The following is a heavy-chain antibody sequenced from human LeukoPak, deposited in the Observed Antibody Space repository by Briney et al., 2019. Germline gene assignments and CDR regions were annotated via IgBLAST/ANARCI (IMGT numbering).Heavy chain of an antibody. J-gene: IGHJ4*02. CDR3: ARDLYSSAWYMDS. D-gene: IGHD6-19*01. Sequence: ASVTVSFTSSGYTFASYGISWVRQAPGQGLEGMGWISAYNGNTNYAQNFQGRVSMTTDTPTSTAYMELMSLTSNDTAVYSCARDLYSSAWYMDSWGQGTLVTVSS. CDR1: GYTFASYG. V-gene: IGHV1-18*01. CDR2: ISAYNGNT.